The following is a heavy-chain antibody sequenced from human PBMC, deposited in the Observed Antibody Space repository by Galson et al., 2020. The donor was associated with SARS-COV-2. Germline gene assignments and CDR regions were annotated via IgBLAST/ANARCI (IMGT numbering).Heavy chain of an antibody. CDR2: INHSGST. D-gene: IGHD1-26*01. J-gene: IGHJ4*02. CDR1: GGSFSGYY. CDR3: ASGVGRDGY. V-gene: IGHV4-34*01. Sequence: SETLSLTCAVYGGSFSGYYWSWIRQPPGKGLEWIGEINHSGSTNYNPSLKSRVTISVDTSKNQFSLKLSSVTAADTAVYYCASGVGRDGYWGQGTLVTVSS.